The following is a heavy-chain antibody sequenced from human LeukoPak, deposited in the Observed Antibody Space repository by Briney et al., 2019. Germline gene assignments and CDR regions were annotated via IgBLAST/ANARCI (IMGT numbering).Heavy chain of an antibody. V-gene: IGHV4-39*07. CDR2: IYYSGST. Sequence: PSETLSLTCTVSTGSISSSSYFWGWIRQPPGKGLEWIGSIYYSGSTNYNPSLKSRVTISVDTSKNQFSLKLSSVTAADTAVYYCARAVRHSYGYYYYYYMDVWGKGTTVTVSS. J-gene: IGHJ6*03. CDR3: ARAVRHSYGYYYYYYMDV. D-gene: IGHD5-18*01. CDR1: TGSISSSSYF.